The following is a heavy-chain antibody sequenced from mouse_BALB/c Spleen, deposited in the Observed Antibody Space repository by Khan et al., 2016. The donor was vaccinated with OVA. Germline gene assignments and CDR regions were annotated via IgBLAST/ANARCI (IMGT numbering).Heavy chain of an antibody. CDR1: GFTFSTYA. V-gene: IGHV5-9-3*01. Sequence: EVELVESGGGLVKPGGSLKLSCAASGFTFSTYAMSWVRQTPEKRLEWVATISSDGGYTYYPDSVKGRFTISRDNAKNTLYLQMSSLRSEDTAMYKCARAPYGTFAYWGQGTLVTVSA. D-gene: IGHD2-1*01. J-gene: IGHJ3*01. CDR3: ARAPYGTFAY. CDR2: ISSDGGYT.